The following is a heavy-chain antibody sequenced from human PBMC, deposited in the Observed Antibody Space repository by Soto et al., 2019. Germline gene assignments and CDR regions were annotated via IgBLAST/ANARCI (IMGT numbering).Heavy chain of an antibody. J-gene: IGHJ4*02. CDR1: GGSISSSSYY. D-gene: IGHD6-19*01. CDR3: AIHAVQSSGLPDY. V-gene: IGHV4-39*01. Sequence: QLQLQESGPGLVKPSETLSLTCTVSGGSISSSSYYWGWIRQPPGKGLEWIGSIYYSGSTYYNPSLNRRDTVPEDTAKIIFPLKLISVHAAGTSVYYRAIHAVQSSGLPDYWGRGTLVTVSS. CDR2: IYYSGST.